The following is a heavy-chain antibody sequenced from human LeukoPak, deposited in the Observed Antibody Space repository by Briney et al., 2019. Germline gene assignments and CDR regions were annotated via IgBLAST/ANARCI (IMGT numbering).Heavy chain of an antibody. Sequence: GGSLSLSCAASGFTFSSYAMSWVRQPPGKGLEWVSAISGSGGSTYYADSVKGRFTISRDSSKNTLYLQMNSLRAEDTAVYYCAKDSPVTDIFDYWGQGTLVTVSS. CDR3: AKDSPVTDIFDY. CDR1: GFTFSSYA. D-gene: IGHD4-17*01. V-gene: IGHV3-23*01. J-gene: IGHJ4*02. CDR2: ISGSGGST.